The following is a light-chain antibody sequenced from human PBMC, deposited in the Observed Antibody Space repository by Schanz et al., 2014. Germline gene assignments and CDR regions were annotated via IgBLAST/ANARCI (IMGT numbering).Light chain of an antibody. V-gene: IGKV3-11*01. J-gene: IGKJ2*01. CDR2: DAS. CDR3: QQYGSSPPRYT. Sequence: EVVLTQSPATLSVSPGERATLSCRASQSVSYFLAWYQQKPGQAPRLLIYDASNRATGIPARFSGSGSGTDFTLTISSLESEDFAVYYCQQYGSSPPRYTFGQGTKLEIK. CDR1: QSVSYF.